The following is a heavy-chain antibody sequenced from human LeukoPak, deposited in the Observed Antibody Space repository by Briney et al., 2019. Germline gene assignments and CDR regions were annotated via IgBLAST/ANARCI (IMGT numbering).Heavy chain of an antibody. V-gene: IGHV1-69*04. CDR1: GGTFSSYA. D-gene: IGHD2-15*01. J-gene: IGHJ4*02. Sequence: ASVKVSCKASGGTFSSYAISWVRQAPGQGLEWMGRIIPILGIANYAQKFQGRVTITANKSTSTAYMELSSLRSEDTAVYYCASYCSGGSCSNDYWGQGTLVTVSS. CDR2: IIPILGIA. CDR3: ASYCSGGSCSNDY.